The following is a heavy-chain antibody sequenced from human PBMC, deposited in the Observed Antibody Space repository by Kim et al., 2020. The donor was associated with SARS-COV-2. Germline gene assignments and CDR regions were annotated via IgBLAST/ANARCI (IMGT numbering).Heavy chain of an antibody. D-gene: IGHD6-13*01. CDR3: VRLIAAAPLVCGAFDI. Sequence: GESLKISCKGSGYRFTTYWIGWVRQMPGKGLEWLGIMHLGDSDIRYSPSFQGQVTISADKSISTAYLHWSSLKASDTAMYYCVRLIAAAPLVCGAFDIWGQGTMVTVSS. J-gene: IGHJ3*02. CDR1: GYRFTTYW. CDR2: MHLGDSDI. V-gene: IGHV5-51*01.